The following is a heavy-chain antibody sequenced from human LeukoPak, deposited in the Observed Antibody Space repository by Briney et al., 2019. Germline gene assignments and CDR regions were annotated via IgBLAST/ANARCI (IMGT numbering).Heavy chain of an antibody. J-gene: IGHJ3*02. CDR3: ARSLNCSATTCYLFGAFDM. V-gene: IGHV1-2*02. D-gene: IGHD2-2*01. Sequence: ASVKVSCKASGGTFSSYAISWVRQAPGQGLEWMGRINPNNGGTNFAQKFQARVTMTRDTSISTAYMELSRLRSDDTAIYYCARSLNCSATTCYLFGAFDMWGQGTMVTVSS. CDR1: GGTFSSYA. CDR2: INPNNGGT.